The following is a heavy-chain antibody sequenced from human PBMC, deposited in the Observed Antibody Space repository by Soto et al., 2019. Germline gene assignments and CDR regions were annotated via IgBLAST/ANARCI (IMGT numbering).Heavy chain of an antibody. CDR2: IIPIFGTA. Sequence: ASVKVSCKASGGTFSSYAISWVRQAPGQGLEWMGGIIPIFGTANYAQKFQGRVTITADESTSTAYMELSSLRSEDTAVYYCARDQSLITMVRGVIGYWGQGTLVTVSS. V-gene: IGHV1-69*13. CDR1: GGTFSSYA. D-gene: IGHD3-10*01. J-gene: IGHJ4*02. CDR3: ARDQSLITMVRGVIGY.